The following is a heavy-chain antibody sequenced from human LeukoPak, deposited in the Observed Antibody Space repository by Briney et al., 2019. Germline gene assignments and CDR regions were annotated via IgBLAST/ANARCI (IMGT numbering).Heavy chain of an antibody. Sequence: SETLSLTCTVSGGSISSYYWSWIRQPPGKGLEWIGYIYYSGSTNYNPSLKSRVTISVDTSKNQFSLKLNSVTAADTAVYYCARARRYYDSSGYYSGIYFDYWGQGTLVTVSS. CDR1: GGSISSYY. J-gene: IGHJ4*02. V-gene: IGHV4-59*01. CDR3: ARARRYYDSSGYYSGIYFDY. D-gene: IGHD3-22*01. CDR2: IYYSGST.